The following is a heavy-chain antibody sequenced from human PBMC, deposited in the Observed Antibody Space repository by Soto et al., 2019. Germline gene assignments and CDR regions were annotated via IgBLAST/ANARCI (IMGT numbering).Heavy chain of an antibody. CDR3: AREECSRTTCYTSYDY. CDR2: IWYDGGNK. V-gene: IGHV3-33*01. D-gene: IGHD2-2*02. CDR1: GFTFSSYG. Sequence: GGSLRLSCAASGFTFSSYGMHWVRQAPGKGLEWVAVIWYDGGNKYYADSVKGRFTISRDNSKNTLYLQMNSLRAEDTAVYYCAREECSRTTCYTSYDYWGQGTLVTVSS. J-gene: IGHJ4*02.